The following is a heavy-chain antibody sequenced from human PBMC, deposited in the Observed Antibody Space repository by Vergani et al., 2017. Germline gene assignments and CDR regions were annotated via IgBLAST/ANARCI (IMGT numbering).Heavy chain of an antibody. CDR3: TRSSYGSGTGYFDF. CDR1: GFTFGDYS. V-gene: IGHV3-49*05. J-gene: IGHJ4*02. D-gene: IGHD3-10*01. Sequence: EVQLVESGGGLVKPGRSLRLSCTASGFTFGDYSMSWFRQAPGKGLEWVGFIRSKAYGGKTEYAASVKGRFTISRDDYKSIAYLQMNSLKTEDTAVYYCTRSSYGSGTGYFDFWGQGTLVTVSS. CDR2: IRSKAYGGKT.